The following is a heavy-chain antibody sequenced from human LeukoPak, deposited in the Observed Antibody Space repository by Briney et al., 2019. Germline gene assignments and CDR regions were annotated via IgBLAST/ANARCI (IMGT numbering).Heavy chain of an antibody. CDR3: ARSPTYYDILTGYYEDYYYYMDV. D-gene: IGHD3-9*01. Sequence: ASVKVSCKASGYTFTGYYMHWVRQAPGQGLEWMGWINPSSGGTNYAQKFQGRVTMTRDTSISTAYMELSRLRSDDTAVYYCARSPTYYDILTGYYEDYYYYMDVWGKGTTVTVSS. CDR1: GYTFTGYY. J-gene: IGHJ6*03. V-gene: IGHV1-2*02. CDR2: INPSSGGT.